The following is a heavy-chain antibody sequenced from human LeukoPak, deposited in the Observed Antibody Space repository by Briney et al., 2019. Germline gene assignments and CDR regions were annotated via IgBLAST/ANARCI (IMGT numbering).Heavy chain of an antibody. J-gene: IGHJ4*02. CDR1: GGTFSRHA. D-gene: IGHD5-24*01. Sequence: SVKVSCKTSGGTFSRHAISWVRQAPGQGLEWMGRITPKLRTANYAQKFQGRVTITADESTSTVYMEVTSLRSEDTAVYYCAREMATTQIDYWGQGTLVTVSS. CDR3: AREMATTQIDY. V-gene: IGHV1-69*11. CDR2: ITPKLRTA.